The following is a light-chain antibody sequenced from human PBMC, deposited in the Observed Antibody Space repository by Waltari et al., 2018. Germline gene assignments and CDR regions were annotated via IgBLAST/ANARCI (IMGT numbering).Light chain of an antibody. V-gene: IGKV4-1*01. CDR3: QQYYSSPST. Sequence: DIVMTQSPDSLAVSLGERATINCKSSQRVLYSSNNKNYLAWYQQKPRQPPRLIIYWASTRESGVPERFSGSGSGTDFTLTISSLQAEDVAVYHCQQYYSSPSTFGQGTKVEIK. CDR1: QRVLYSSNNKNY. CDR2: WAS. J-gene: IGKJ1*01.